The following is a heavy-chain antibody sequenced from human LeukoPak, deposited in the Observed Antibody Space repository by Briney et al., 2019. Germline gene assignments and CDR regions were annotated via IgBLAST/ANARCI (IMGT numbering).Heavy chain of an antibody. D-gene: IGHD3-22*01. CDR2: IIPIFGTA. V-gene: IGHV1-69*05. Sequence: SVKVSCKASGGTFSSYAISWVRQAPGQGLEWMGGIIPIFGTANYAQKFQGRVTITTDESTSTAYMELSSLRSEDTAVYYCASINYDSSGYYYGYFDYWGQGTLVTVSS. CDR1: GGTFSSYA. J-gene: IGHJ4*02. CDR3: ASINYDSSGYYYGYFDY.